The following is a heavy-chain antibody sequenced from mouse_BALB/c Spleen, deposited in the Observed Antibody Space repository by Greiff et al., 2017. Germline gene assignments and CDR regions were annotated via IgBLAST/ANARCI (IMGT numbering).Heavy chain of an antibody. CDR3: NAHYYGSSYDGYAMDD. V-gene: IGHV14-4*02. CDR2: IDPENGDT. Sequence: VQLQQSGAELVRSGASVKLSCTASGFNIKDYYMHWVKQRPEQGLEWIGWIDPENGDTEYAPKFQGKATMTADTSSNTAYLQLSSLTSEDTAVYYCNAHYYGSSYDGYAMDDWGQGTSVTVSS. J-gene: IGHJ4*01. D-gene: IGHD1-1*01. CDR1: GFNIKDYY.